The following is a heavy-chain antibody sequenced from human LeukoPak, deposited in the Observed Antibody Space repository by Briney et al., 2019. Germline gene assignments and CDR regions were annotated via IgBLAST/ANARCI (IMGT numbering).Heavy chain of an antibody. CDR1: GFTFSGFW. D-gene: IGHD3-3*01. CDR2: IYSGGST. J-gene: IGHJ6*02. V-gene: IGHV3-53*01. CDR3: ATGPARDYDFWSGYYSSYYYYYGMDV. Sequence: GGSLRLSCAVSGFTFSGFWMSWSRQAPGKGLEWVSVIYSGGSTYYADSVKGRFTISRDNSKNTLYLQMNSLRAEDTAVYYCATGPARDYDFWSGYYSSYYYYYGMDVWGQGTTVTVSS.